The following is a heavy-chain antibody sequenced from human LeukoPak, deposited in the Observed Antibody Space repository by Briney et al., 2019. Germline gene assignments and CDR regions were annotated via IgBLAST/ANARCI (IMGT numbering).Heavy chain of an antibody. J-gene: IGHJ4*02. Sequence: GGSLRLSRAASGFRFDSFYMGWIRQVPGKGLDYIAFISASGAVPYYAESVEGRFTISRDNAKNSVSLQMNSLSADDTAVYYCARSLIVASEDYWGQGTLVTVSS. CDR1: GFRFDSFY. D-gene: IGHD3-22*01. CDR2: ISASGAVP. V-gene: IGHV3-11*04. CDR3: ARSLIVASEDY.